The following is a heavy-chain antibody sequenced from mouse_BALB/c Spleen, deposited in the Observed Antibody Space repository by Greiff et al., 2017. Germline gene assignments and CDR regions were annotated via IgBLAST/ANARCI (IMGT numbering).Heavy chain of an antibody. CDR2: IYPGDGST. J-gene: IGHJ2*01. CDR3: ARSITPYYFDY. V-gene: IGHV1S56*01. CDR1: GYTFTSYY. Sequence: VKLMESGPELVKPGASVKMSCKASGYTFTSYYIHWVKQRPGQGLEWIGWIYPGDGSTKYNEKFKGKTTLTADKSSSTAYMLLSSLTSEDSAIYFCARSITPYYFDYWGQGTTLTVSS.